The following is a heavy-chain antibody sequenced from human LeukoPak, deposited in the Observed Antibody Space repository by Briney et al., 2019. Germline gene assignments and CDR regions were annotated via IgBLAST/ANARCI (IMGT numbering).Heavy chain of an antibody. V-gene: IGHV3-30*02. CDR1: GFSFSNYG. Sequence: GGSLRLSCAASGFSFSNYGMHWVRQAPGKGLEWVAFIRYDGNDKYYADSVKGRFTISRDNSKNTLYLQMNSLRAEDTAVYYCAKESRSGYYYMDVWGKGTTVTVSS. J-gene: IGHJ6*03. CDR3: AKESRSGYYYMDV. CDR2: IRYDGNDK.